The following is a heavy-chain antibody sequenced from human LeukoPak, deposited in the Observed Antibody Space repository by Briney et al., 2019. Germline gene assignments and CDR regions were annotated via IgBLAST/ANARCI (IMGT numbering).Heavy chain of an antibody. J-gene: IGHJ6*03. CDR2: INLNSGGT. CDR3: AGGLATRDYYYYYMDV. V-gene: IGHV1-2*02. CDR1: GYTFTDYY. Sequence: ASVKVSCKASGYTFTDYYMHWVRQAPGQGLEWMGWINLNSGGTKYAQKFQGRVTMTRDTSISTAYMELSMLISDDTAVYYCAGGLATRDYYYYYMDVWGKGTTVTVSS. D-gene: IGHD6-6*01.